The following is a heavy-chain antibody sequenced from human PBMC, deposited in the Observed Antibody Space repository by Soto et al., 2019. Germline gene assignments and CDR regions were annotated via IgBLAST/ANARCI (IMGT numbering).Heavy chain of an antibody. J-gene: IGHJ5*02. CDR3: ARGPGAAGMGTTANWFDP. CDR1: GGTFSSYA. Sequence: ASVKVTCKASGGTFSSYAISWVRQAPGQGLEWMGGIIPIFGTANYAQKFQGRVTITADESTSTAYMELSSLRSEDTAVYYCARGPGAAGMGTTANWFDPWGQGTLVTVSS. CDR2: IIPIFGTA. V-gene: IGHV1-69*13. D-gene: IGHD6-13*01.